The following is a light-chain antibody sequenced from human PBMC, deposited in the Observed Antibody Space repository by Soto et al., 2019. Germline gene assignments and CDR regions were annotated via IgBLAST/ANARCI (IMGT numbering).Light chain of an antibody. CDR2: GAS. CDR1: QSVSSY. CDR3: QQYTSYPWT. J-gene: IGKJ1*01. V-gene: IGKV3-11*01. Sequence: EIGFTQSPATLSLSPGDRATLSYRASQSVSSYLAWYQQKPGQAPRLLIYGASNRATGIPDRFSGSGSGTDFTLTISRLEPEDFATYYCQQYTSYPWTFGQGTKVE.